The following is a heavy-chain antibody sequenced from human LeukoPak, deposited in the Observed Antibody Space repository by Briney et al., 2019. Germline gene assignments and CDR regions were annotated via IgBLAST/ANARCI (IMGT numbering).Heavy chain of an antibody. CDR2: VSVSGYST. CDR3: AKARAGYSLYNFDS. V-gene: IGHV3-23*01. J-gene: IGHJ4*02. Sequence: GGSLRLSCAASGFTFSSYSMNWVRQAPGKGLEWVSAVSVSGYSTYYADSVKGRFTISRDNSKNTLYLQMNSLTAEDTAVYFCAKARAGYSLYNFDSWGQGTLVTVSS. D-gene: IGHD5-12*01. CDR1: GFTFSSYS.